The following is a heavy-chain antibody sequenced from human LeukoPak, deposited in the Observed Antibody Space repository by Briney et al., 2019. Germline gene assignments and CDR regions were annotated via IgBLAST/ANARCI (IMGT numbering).Heavy chain of an antibody. CDR1: GGSVSSYY. Sequence: SETLSLTCTVSGGSVSSYYWSWIPQPPGKGLEWIGYISYTGSTNYNPSLKSRVTISVDTSKNQFSLKLSSVTAADTAVYYCARHKATTIGWPSDYWGQGILVTVSS. CDR3: ARHKATTIGWPSDY. J-gene: IGHJ4*02. CDR2: ISYTGST. V-gene: IGHV4-59*08. D-gene: IGHD5-12*01.